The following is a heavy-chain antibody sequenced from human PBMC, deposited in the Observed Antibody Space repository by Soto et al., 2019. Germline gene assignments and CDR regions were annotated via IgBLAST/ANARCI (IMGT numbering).Heavy chain of an antibody. CDR3: ARGVYGSGNYYTGPSAFDI. CDR1: GGTLSDHG. Sequence: QVQLEQSGAEVKKPGSSVKVSCKASGGTLSDHGVAWLRQAPGQGLEWMGGTIPVFNTAKYAQKFQGRVTVTAVKFTNIAYMELSSLRSEDTVFYFCARGVYGSGNYYTGPSAFDICGQGTMVIVSS. V-gene: IGHV1-69*06. CDR2: TIPVFNTA. D-gene: IGHD3-10*01. J-gene: IGHJ3*02.